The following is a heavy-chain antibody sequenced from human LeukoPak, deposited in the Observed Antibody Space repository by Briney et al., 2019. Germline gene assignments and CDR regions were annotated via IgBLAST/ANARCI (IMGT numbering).Heavy chain of an antibody. CDR2: ISAYNGNT. Sequence: ASVKVSCKASGYTFTSYGISWVRQAPGQGLEWMGWISAYNGNTNYAQKLQGRVTMTTDTSTSTAYMELRSLRSYDTAVYYCARVPKYCSSTSSCWFDPWGQGTLVTVSS. V-gene: IGHV1-18*01. CDR3: ARVPKYCSSTSSCWFDP. CDR1: GYTFTSYG. J-gene: IGHJ5*02. D-gene: IGHD2-2*01.